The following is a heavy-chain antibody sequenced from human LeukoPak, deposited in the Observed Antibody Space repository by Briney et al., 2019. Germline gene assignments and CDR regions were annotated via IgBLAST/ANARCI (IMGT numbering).Heavy chain of an antibody. CDR1: GFTFSSYG. CDR3: AKDGLPFSGFRYYFDY. D-gene: IGHD3-22*01. Sequence: GGSLRLSCAASGFTFSSYGMHWVRQAPGKGLEWVTIISHDGSNKYSADSLKGRFTISRDNSKNTLYLQMNSLRPEDTAIYFCAKDGLPFSGFRYYFDYWGQGTLVTVSS. J-gene: IGHJ4*02. CDR2: ISHDGSNK. V-gene: IGHV3-30*18.